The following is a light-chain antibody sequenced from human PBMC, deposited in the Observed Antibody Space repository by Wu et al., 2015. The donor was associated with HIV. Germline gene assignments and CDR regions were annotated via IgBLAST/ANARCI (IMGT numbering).Light chain of an antibody. J-gene: IGKJ4*01. CDR3: QQYGSSPVT. Sequence: DIVLTQPPGTLSLSPGERATLSCRASQTVRDNYLAWYQQKPGQAPRLLISGASSRATGIPDRFSGSGSGTDFTLTIGGLGPEDFAVYYCQQYGSSPVTFGGGTKVEIK. V-gene: IGKV3-20*01. CDR1: QTVRDNY. CDR2: GAS.